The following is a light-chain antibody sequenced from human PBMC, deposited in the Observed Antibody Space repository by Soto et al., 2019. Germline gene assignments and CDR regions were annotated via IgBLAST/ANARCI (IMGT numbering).Light chain of an antibody. V-gene: IGKV1-5*03. Sequence: DIQMTQSPSTLSASVGDRVTITCRASQSISSWLAWYQQKPGKAPKLLIYKASTLQRGVPSEFSGSGSGTEFTLAISSLQPDDSATYYCQQYNDNWTFGQGTKV. J-gene: IGKJ1*01. CDR2: KAS. CDR3: QQYNDNWT. CDR1: QSISSW.